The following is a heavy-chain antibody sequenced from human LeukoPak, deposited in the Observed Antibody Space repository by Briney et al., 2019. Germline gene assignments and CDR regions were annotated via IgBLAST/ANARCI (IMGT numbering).Heavy chain of an antibody. J-gene: IGHJ4*02. CDR2: ISGSGGST. V-gene: IGHV3-23*01. CDR1: GFTFSSYV. Sequence: PGGSLRLSCAASGFTFSSYVMSWVRQAPGKGLEWVSAISGSGGSTYYADSVKGRFTISRDNSKSTLYLQMNSLRAEDTAVYYCAKPFSYGSGSAYQHFDYWGQGTLVTVSS. D-gene: IGHD3-10*01. CDR3: AKPFSYGSGSAYQHFDY.